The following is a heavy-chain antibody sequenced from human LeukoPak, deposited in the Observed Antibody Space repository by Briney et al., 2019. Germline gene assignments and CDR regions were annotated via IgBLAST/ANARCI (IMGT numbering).Heavy chain of an antibody. V-gene: IGHV4-59*08. CDR3: ARRVAVGNYFDP. J-gene: IGHJ5*02. CDR1: GFTVSSKH. Sequence: GSLRLSCAASGFTVSSKHMSWIRQPPGKGLEWIGYIYYTGGTNYNPSLKSRVTISLNTSKNQFSLRLRSVTAADTAVYYCARRVAVGNYFDPWGQGTQVTVSS. D-gene: IGHD4-11*01. CDR2: IYYTGGT.